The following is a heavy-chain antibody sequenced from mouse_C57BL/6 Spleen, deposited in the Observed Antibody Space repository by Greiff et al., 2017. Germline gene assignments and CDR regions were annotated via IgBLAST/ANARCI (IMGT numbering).Heavy chain of an antibody. J-gene: IGHJ2*01. CDR2: ISSGGSYI. CDR3: ARNPIYYYGSMDF. CDR1: GFTFSSYG. V-gene: IGHV5-6*01. Sequence: EVQLVESGGDLVKPGGSLKLSCAASGFTFSSYGMSWVRQTPDKRLEWVATISSGGSYIYYPDSVKGRFTISRDNAKNTLYLQMSSLKSEDTAMYYCARNPIYYYGSMDFWGQGTTLTVSS. D-gene: IGHD1-1*01.